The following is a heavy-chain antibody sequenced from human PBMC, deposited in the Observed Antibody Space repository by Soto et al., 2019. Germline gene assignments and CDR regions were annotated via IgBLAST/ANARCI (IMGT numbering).Heavy chain of an antibody. D-gene: IGHD2-15*01. Sequence: PSETLSLTCTVSGGSISSSSYYWGWIRHPPGKGLEWIGNIYYSGSTYCNPSLKSRITISVDTSKNQFSLKLSSVTAADTAVYYCARVVGYCSNGSCYCSRRFVHWGQGTRATDPS. J-gene: IGHJ4*02. CDR1: GGSISSSSYY. CDR2: IYYSGST. CDR3: ARVVGYCSNGSCYCSRRFVH. V-gene: IGHV4-39*01.